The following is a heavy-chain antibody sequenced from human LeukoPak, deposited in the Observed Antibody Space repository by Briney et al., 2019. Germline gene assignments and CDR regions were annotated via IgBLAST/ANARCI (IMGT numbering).Heavy chain of an antibody. CDR1: GGSSSGYY. CDR2: INHSGST. D-gene: IGHD3-3*01. J-gene: IGHJ3*02. Sequence: PSETLSLTCAVYGGSSSGYYWSWIRQPPGKGLEWIGEINHSGSTNYNPSLKSRVTISVDTSKNQFSLKLSSVTAADTAVYYCARPGITIFGVVGRAFDIWGQGTMVTVSS. V-gene: IGHV4-34*01. CDR3: ARPGITIFGVVGRAFDI.